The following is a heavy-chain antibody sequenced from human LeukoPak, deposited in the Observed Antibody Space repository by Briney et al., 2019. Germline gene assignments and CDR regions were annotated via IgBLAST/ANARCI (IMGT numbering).Heavy chain of an antibody. Sequence: PGGSLRLSCAASGFTFSSYSMSWVRQAPGKELEWVSYISTSSSIIYYADSVKGRFTISRDDAKNSVSLQMNSLRAEDTAVYYCIKDMGYCSGGSCYRWFDSWGQGTLVTVSS. J-gene: IGHJ5*01. V-gene: IGHV3-48*01. CDR3: IKDMGYCSGGSCYRWFDS. D-gene: IGHD2-15*01. CDR2: ISTSSSII. CDR1: GFTFSSYS.